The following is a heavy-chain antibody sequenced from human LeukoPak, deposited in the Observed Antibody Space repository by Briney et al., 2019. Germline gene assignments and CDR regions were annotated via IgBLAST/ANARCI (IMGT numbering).Heavy chain of an antibody. J-gene: IGHJ4*02. Sequence: SETLSLTCTVSGGSISSDFWSWIRQPPGKGLEWIGDIYYSGSTNCNPSLKSRVTISVDTSQNQFSLKLRSVTAADTAVYYCARRSSGYGDFDYWGQGTLVTVSS. V-gene: IGHV4-59*08. CDR1: GGSISSDF. CDR3: ARRSSGYGDFDY. CDR2: IYYSGST. D-gene: IGHD3-22*01.